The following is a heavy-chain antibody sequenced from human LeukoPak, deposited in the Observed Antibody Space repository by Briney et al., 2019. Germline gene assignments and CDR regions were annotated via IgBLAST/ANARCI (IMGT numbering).Heavy chain of an antibody. CDR1: WFTFTSYG. J-gene: IGHJ4*02. Sequence: PGGSLRLSCAASWFTFTSYGMHWVRQAPGKGLEWVAVISYDGSNKYYADSVKGRFTISRDNSKNTLYLQMNSLRAEDTAVYYCARGRIVVVPAAIGYWGQGTLVTVSS. CDR3: ARGRIVVVPAAIGY. D-gene: IGHD2-2*01. V-gene: IGHV3-30*03. CDR2: ISYDGSNK.